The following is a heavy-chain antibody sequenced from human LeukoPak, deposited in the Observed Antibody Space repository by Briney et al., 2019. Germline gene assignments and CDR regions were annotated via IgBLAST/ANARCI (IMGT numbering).Heavy chain of an antibody. Sequence: GGSLRLSCAASGFTFSSYVMHWVRQAPGKGLEWVAVTWYDNTKKYYVDSVKGRFTISRDNSKNTLDLQMNSLRAEDAAVYYCAKGGSRTLGDAFDTWGQGTMVTVSS. V-gene: IGHV3-33*03. CDR3: AKGGSRTLGDAFDT. CDR2: TWYDNTKK. J-gene: IGHJ3*02. D-gene: IGHD3-16*01. CDR1: GFTFSSYV.